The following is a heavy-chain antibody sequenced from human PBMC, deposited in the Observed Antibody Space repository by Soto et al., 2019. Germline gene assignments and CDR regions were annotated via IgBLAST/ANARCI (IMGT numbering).Heavy chain of an antibody. D-gene: IGHD3-10*01. Sequence: LSLTCFVSDGSISSGYYYWSWIRQPPGKGLEWIGNIYYSGNTYYNPSLKSRLIISIATSKNQFSLKVGPVTAADTAVCYCAFPSLCGIHVSGQGPTVTLS. CDR3: AFPSLCGIHV. CDR2: IYYSGNT. CDR1: DGSISSGYYY. V-gene: IGHV4-30-4*01. J-gene: IGHJ6*02.